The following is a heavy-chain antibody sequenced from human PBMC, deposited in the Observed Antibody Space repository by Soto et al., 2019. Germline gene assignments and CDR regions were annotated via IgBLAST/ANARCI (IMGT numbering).Heavy chain of an antibody. Sequence: GGSLRLSCAASGFTFSSYWMHWVRQAPGKGLVWVSRINGDGSSTSYADSVKGRFTISRDNAKNTLYLQMNSLRAEDTAVYYCARSDLGYCSGGSCYSHYYYMDVWGKGTTVTVSS. CDR3: ARSDLGYCSGGSCYSHYYYMDV. D-gene: IGHD2-15*01. J-gene: IGHJ6*03. CDR1: GFTFSSYW. CDR2: INGDGSST. V-gene: IGHV3-74*01.